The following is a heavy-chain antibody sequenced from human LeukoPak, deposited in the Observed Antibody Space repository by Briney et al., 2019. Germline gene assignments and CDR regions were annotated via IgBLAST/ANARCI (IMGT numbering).Heavy chain of an antibody. Sequence: ASVKVSCKASGYTFTSYAMNWVRQAPGQGLEWMGWINTNTGNPTYAQGFTGRFVFSLDTSVSTAYLQISSLKAEDTAVYYCARGSWFNQLLSNYYYYYMDVWGKGTTVTVSS. V-gene: IGHV7-4-1*02. J-gene: IGHJ6*03. D-gene: IGHD2-2*01. CDR1: GYTFTSYA. CDR3: ARGSWFNQLLSNYYYYYMDV. CDR2: INTNTGNP.